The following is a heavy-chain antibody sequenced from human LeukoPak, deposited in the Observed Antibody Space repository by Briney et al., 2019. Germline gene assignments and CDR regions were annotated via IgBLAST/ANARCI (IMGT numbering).Heavy chain of an antibody. CDR3: AKDIAVSDSYFDY. CDR2: IRYDAANQ. J-gene: IGHJ4*02. D-gene: IGHD6-19*01. V-gene: IGHV3-30*02. Sequence: GGSLRLSCGASGFDFSNNGMHGVRQAPGKGLEWVAFIRYDAANQYYADSVKGRFTISRDNSKNTLYLQMDSLRSEDTAIYHCAKDIAVSDSYFDYWGQGTLVTVSS. CDR1: GFDFSNNG.